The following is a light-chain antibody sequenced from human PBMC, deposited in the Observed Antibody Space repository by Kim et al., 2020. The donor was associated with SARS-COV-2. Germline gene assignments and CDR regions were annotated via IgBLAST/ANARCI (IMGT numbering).Light chain of an antibody. CDR3: ATWDTSLSNVV. Sequence: QSVLTQPPSVSAAPGQTVTISCSGSNSNIGSNFVSWYQSVPGIAPNLLIFDNDQRYSRIPVRFSASTSGTSATLDITGLQTGDEADYYCATWDTSLSNVVFGEGTQLTVL. CDR2: DND. CDR1: NSNIGSNF. V-gene: IGLV1-51*01. J-gene: IGLJ2*01.